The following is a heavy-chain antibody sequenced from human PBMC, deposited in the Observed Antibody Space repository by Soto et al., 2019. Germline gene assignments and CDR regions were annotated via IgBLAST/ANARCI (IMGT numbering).Heavy chain of an antibody. CDR3: ARSVFP. Sequence: SETLSLTCTVSGGSISSGGYYWNWIRQHPGKGLEWIGYIYYSGSTYYNPSLKSRLTVSLDTSKNQFSLKLSSVTVADTAVYYCARSVFPWGQGTLVTVSS. CDR2: IYYSGST. V-gene: IGHV4-31*03. D-gene: IGHD2-8*01. J-gene: IGHJ5*02. CDR1: GGSISSGGYY.